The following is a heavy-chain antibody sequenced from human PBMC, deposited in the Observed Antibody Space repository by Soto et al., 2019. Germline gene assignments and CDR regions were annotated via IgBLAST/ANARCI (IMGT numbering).Heavy chain of an antibody. CDR1: GFTFSSYA. Sequence: EVQLLESGGGLVQPGGSLKLSCAASGFTFSSYAMSWVPQAPGRGLEWVSAIRGSGGSTYYADSVKGRFTISRDNSKNTLYLQMNSLRAEDTAVYYCAKGNVDTAMVTSYYYYYGMDVWGQGTTVTVSS. V-gene: IGHV3-23*01. CDR3: AKGNVDTAMVTSYYYYYGMDV. D-gene: IGHD5-18*01. J-gene: IGHJ6*02. CDR2: IRGSGGST.